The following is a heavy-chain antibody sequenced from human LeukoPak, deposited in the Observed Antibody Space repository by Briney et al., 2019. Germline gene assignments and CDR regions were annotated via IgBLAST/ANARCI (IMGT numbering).Heavy chain of an antibody. D-gene: IGHD3-22*01. CDR2: IYYSGST. Sequence: SETLSLTCTVSGGSISSYYWSWIRQPPGKGLEWLGYIYYSGSTTYTPSLKSRLTIFADTSKNQFSLQLSSVTAADTAVYYCARVPDSSGYYYYFDYWGQGTLVTVSS. V-gene: IGHV4-59*01. CDR1: GGSISSYY. J-gene: IGHJ4*02. CDR3: ARVPDSSGYYYYFDY.